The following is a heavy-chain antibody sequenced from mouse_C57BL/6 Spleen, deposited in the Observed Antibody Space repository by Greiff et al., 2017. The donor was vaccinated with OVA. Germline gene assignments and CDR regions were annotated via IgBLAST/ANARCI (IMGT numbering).Heavy chain of an antibody. CDR2: IYPGSGST. CDR1: GYTFTSYW. CDR3: ARSRGPYSKGY. V-gene: IGHV1-55*01. Sequence: QVQLKQPGAELVKPGASVKMSCKASGYTFTSYWITWVKQRPGQGLEWIGDIYPGSGSTNYNEKFKSKATLTVDTSSSTAYMQLSSLTSEDSAVYYWARSRGPYSKGYWGQGTTLTVSS. J-gene: IGHJ2*01. D-gene: IGHD2-5*01.